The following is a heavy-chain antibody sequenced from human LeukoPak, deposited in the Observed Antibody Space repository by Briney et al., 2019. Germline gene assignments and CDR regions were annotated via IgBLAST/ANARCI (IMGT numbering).Heavy chain of an antibody. CDR3: ASFGGYSSSSVWFDH. Sequence: GGXLRLSCAASGFTFSSYSMNWVRQAPGKGLEWVSSISSSSSYIYYADSVKGGFTISRDNAKNSLYLQMNSLRAEDTAVYYCASFGGYSSSSVWFDHWGQGTLVTVSS. CDR1: GFTFSSYS. J-gene: IGHJ5*02. CDR2: ISSSSSYI. D-gene: IGHD6-6*01. V-gene: IGHV3-21*01.